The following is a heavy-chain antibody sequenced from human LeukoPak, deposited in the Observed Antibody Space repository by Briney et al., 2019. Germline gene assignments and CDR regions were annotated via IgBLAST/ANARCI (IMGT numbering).Heavy chain of an antibody. CDR2: INTNTGNP. V-gene: IGHV7-4-1*02. CDR1: GYTFTSYA. D-gene: IGHD5-18*01. J-gene: IGHJ4*02. Sequence: GGSLRLSCAASGYTFTSYAMNWVRQAPGQGLEWMGWINTNTGNPTYAQGFTGRFVFSLDTSVSTAYLQISSLKAEDTAVYYCARAYRGYSYGYIGGGSDYWGQGTLVTVSS. CDR3: ARAYRGYSYGYIGGGSDY.